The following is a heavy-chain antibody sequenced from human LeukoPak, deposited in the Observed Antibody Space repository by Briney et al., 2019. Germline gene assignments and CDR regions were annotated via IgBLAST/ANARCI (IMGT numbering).Heavy chain of an antibody. CDR2: ISGSGDST. D-gene: IGHD2-2*01. V-gene: IGHV3-23*01. Sequence: GGSLRLSCAASGFAFSSYAMSWVRQAPGKGLEWVSAISGSGDSTYYADSVKGRFTISRDNSKNTLYLQMNSLRAEDTAVYYCATFGCSSTSCLDYWGQGTLVTVSS. CDR3: ATFGCSSTSCLDY. CDR1: GFAFSSYA. J-gene: IGHJ4*02.